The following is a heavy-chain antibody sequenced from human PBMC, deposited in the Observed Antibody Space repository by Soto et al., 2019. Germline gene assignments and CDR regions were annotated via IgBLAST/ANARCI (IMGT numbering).Heavy chain of an antibody. D-gene: IGHD2-2*01. Sequence: SETLSLTCAVYGGSFSGYYWSWIRQPPGRGLEWIGEINHSGSTNYNPSLKSRVTISVDTSKNQFSLKLSSVTAADTAVYYCARVVVVVPAAMPGYMDVWGKGTTVTVSS. J-gene: IGHJ6*03. CDR2: INHSGST. V-gene: IGHV4-34*01. CDR3: ARVVVVVPAAMPGYMDV. CDR1: GGSFSGYY.